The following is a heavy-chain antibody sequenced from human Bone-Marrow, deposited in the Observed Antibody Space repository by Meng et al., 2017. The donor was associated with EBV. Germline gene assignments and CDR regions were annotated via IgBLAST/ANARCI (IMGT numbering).Heavy chain of an antibody. J-gene: IGHJ4*02. V-gene: IGHV1-69*01. CDR1: GGTFRSDA. Sequence: QVQLVQSGAEVKKPGSSVTVSCKTSGGTFRSDAISCVRQAPGQGLEWMGGLIPMSDAPHYAQKFQGRVTITADESTSTHYMDLSGLRSEDTAIYYCASESGRGFTPDYWGQGTLVTVSS. CDR2: LIPMSDAP. CDR3: ASESGRGFTPDY. D-gene: IGHD3-10*01.